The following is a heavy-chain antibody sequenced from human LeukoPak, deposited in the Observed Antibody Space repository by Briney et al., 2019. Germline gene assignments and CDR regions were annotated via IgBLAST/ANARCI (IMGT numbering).Heavy chain of an antibody. Sequence: SQTLSLTCAVSGGSIISGGYSWSWIRQPPGKGLEWIGYIYHSGSTYYNPSLKSRVTMSLDRSKNQFSLKVSSVTAAGTAVYYCAGLTTTAWYFDLWGRSTLVTVSS. CDR3: AGLTTTAWYFDL. V-gene: IGHV4-30-2*01. J-gene: IGHJ2*01. D-gene: IGHD1-26*01. CDR2: IYHSGST. CDR1: GGSIISGGYS.